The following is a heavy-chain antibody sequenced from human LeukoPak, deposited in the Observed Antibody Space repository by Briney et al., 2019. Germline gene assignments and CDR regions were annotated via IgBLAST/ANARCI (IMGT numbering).Heavy chain of an antibody. CDR3: ASQKSSFDY. J-gene: IGHJ4*02. V-gene: IGHV4-30-2*01. CDR1: GGSISSGGYS. CDR2: IYHSGST. Sequence: SETLSLTCAVSGGSISSGGYSWSWIRQPPGKGLEWIGYIYHSGSTYYNPSLKSRVTISVDRSKNQFSLKLSSVTAADTAAYYCASQKSSFDYWGQGTLVTASS.